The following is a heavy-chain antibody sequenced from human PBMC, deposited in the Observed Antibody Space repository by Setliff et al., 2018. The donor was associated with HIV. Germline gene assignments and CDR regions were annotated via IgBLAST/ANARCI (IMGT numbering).Heavy chain of an antibody. CDR1: GGSFSSYY. Sequence: PSETLSLTCAVYGGSFSSYYWNWIRQSPGKGLEWIGAINHVGSTNYNSSLKSRITISVDTSKNQFSLKLSSVTAADTAVYYCARGRLSGYYAGGEYFKHWGQGTQVTVSS. V-gene: IGHV4-34*01. J-gene: IGHJ1*01. CDR3: ARGRLSGYYAGGEYFKH. CDR2: INHVGST. D-gene: IGHD3-22*01.